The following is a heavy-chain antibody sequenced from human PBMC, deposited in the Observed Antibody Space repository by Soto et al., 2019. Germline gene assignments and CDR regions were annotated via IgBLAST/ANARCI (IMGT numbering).Heavy chain of an antibody. J-gene: IGHJ4*02. D-gene: IGHD1-26*01. CDR2: IYYSGNT. Sequence: QLQLQESGPGLVKSSETLSLTCTVSGGSISSSSYYWGWIRQPPGKGLEWIGNIYYSGNTYSNPSLKSRVTISGGTPKRQFSLQLTSVPAADTAVYYCAPLPSGSYSPASIGQADWGQGTLVTVSS. CDR1: GGSISSSSYY. CDR3: APLPSGSYSPASIGQAD. V-gene: IGHV4-39*01.